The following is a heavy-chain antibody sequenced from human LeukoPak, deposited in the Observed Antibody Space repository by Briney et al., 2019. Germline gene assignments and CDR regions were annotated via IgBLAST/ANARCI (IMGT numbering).Heavy chain of an antibody. D-gene: IGHD3/OR15-3a*01. V-gene: IGHV4-39*01. CDR1: GDTISSDYYY. CDR3: ARHDYLDDGRWFGP. J-gene: IGHJ5*02. Sequence: PSETLSLTCTVSGDTISSDYYYWAWIRQPPGKGLHWIGSVYYSGSTYYNPSLKSRVAISVDTSKNQFSLKLNSVTAADTAVYYCARHDYLDDGRWFGPWGQGTLVTVSS. CDR2: VYYSGST.